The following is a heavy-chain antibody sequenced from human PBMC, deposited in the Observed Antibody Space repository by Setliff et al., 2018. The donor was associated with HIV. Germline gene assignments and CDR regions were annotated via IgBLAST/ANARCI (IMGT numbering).Heavy chain of an antibody. CDR1: GGSISSGSHY. CDR3: ARRERYYDILTGRVFDGFDI. Sequence: SETLSLTCTVSGGSISSGSHYWSWIRQPAGKGLEWIGHIYTSGSTNYNPSLKSRVTISVDTSKNHFSLKLSSVTAADTAVYYCARRERYYDILTGRVFDGFDIWGQGTMGT. J-gene: IGHJ3*02. CDR2: IYTSGST. V-gene: IGHV4-61*09. D-gene: IGHD3-9*01.